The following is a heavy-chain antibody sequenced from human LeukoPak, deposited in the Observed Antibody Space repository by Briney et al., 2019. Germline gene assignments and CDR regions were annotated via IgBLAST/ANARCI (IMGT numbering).Heavy chain of an antibody. CDR2: INPSGGST. V-gene: IGHV1-46*01. CDR3: ARDLNDDSSGYSFSGY. Sequence: GASVKVSCKASGYTFTSYYMHWVRPAPGQGLEWMGLINPSGGSTSYAQKFQGRVTMTRETSTSTVYMELSSLRSEDTAVYYCARDLNDDSSGYSFSGYWGQGTLVTVSS. CDR1: GYTFTSYY. J-gene: IGHJ4*02. D-gene: IGHD3-22*01.